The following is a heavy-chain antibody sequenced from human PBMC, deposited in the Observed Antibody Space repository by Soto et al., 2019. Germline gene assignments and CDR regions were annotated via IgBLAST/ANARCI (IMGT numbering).Heavy chain of an antibody. J-gene: IGHJ5*02. Sequence: QVQLGQSGAEVKKPGASVKVSCKASGYTFLNYGVSWVRQAPGQGLEWMGWISAYSGDTNYAQKVQGRVTMTTDTTTTTDYMELRSLRSDDTAVYYCARDMDPHCSSSRCFGNWFDPWGQGTLVTVSS. D-gene: IGHD2-2*01. CDR2: ISAYSGDT. CDR1: GYTFLNYG. V-gene: IGHV1-18*01. CDR3: ARDMDPHCSSSRCFGNWFDP.